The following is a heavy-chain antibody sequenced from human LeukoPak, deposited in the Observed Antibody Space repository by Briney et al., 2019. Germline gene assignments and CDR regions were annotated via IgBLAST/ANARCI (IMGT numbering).Heavy chain of an antibody. D-gene: IGHD1-26*01. CDR3: ARVEGGSYGAFDI. V-gene: IGHV1-2*02. Sequence: ASVKVSCKASGYTFTGYYMHWVRQAPGQVLEWMGWINPNSGGTNYAQKFQGRVTMTRDTSISTAYMELSRLRSDDTAAYYCARVEGGSYGAFDIWGQGTMVTVSS. J-gene: IGHJ3*02. CDR1: GYTFTGYY. CDR2: INPNSGGT.